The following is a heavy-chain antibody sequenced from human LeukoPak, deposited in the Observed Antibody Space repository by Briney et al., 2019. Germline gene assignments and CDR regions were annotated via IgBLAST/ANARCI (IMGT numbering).Heavy chain of an antibody. D-gene: IGHD3-10*01. J-gene: IGHJ6*03. Sequence: SETLSLTCTVSGGSISSGSYHWSWIRQPAGKGLEWIGRIYTSGSTNYNSSLKSRVTISVDTSKNQFSLKLSSVTAADTAVYYCARSFGSGSYYYYYYYMDVWGKGTTVTVSS. CDR2: IYTSGST. CDR1: GGSISSGSYH. V-gene: IGHV4-61*02. CDR3: ARSFGSGSYYYYYYYMDV.